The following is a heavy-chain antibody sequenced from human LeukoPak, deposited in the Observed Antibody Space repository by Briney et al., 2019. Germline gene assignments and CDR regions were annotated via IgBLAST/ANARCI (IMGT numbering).Heavy chain of an antibody. V-gene: IGHV4-31*03. D-gene: IGHD6-13*01. CDR3: ARRGKQGTWFDP. Sequence: SETLSLTCTVSGGSISSGGYYWSWIRQHPGKGLEWIGYIYYSGSTYYNPSLKSRVTISVDTSKNQFSLKLSSVTAADTAVYYCARRGKQGTWFDPWGQGTLVTVSS. CDR1: GGSISSGGYY. CDR2: IYYSGST. J-gene: IGHJ5*02.